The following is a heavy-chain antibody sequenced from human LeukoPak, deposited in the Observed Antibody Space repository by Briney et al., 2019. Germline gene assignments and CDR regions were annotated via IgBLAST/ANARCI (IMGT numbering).Heavy chain of an antibody. CDR2: ISYDGSNK. D-gene: IGHD6-6*01. CDR3: AKDHSSSSQYRYYYYYYMDV. J-gene: IGHJ6*03. Sequence: GGSLRLSCAASGFTFSSYGMHWVRQAPGKGLEWVAVISYDGSNKYYADSVKGRFTISRDNSKNTLYLQMNSLRAEDTAVYYCAKDHSSSSQYRYYYYYYMDVWGKGTTVTVSS. CDR1: GFTFSSYG. V-gene: IGHV3-30*18.